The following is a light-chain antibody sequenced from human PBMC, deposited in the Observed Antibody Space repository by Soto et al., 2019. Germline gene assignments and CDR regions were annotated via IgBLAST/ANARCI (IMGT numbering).Light chain of an antibody. CDR3: QQRSNWPRT. V-gene: IGKV3-11*01. J-gene: IGKJ1*01. CDR2: GAS. CDR1: QSVSSN. Sequence: EIVLTQSPGTLSLSPGERATLSCRASQSVSSNLAWYQQKPGQAPRLLIYGASTRATGIPARFSGSGSGADFTLSISRVEPEDFAVYYCQQRSNWPRTFGQGTKVDIK.